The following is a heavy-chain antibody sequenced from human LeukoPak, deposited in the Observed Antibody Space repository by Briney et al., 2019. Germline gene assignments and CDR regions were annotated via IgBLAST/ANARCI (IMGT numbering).Heavy chain of an antibody. Sequence: ASVKVSCKVSGYTLTELSMHWVRQAPGEGLEWIGGFDPEDGETIYAQKFQSRVTMTEDTSTDTAYMELSSLRSDDTAVYYCATQQLVHWFDPWGQGTLVTVSS. CDR3: ATQQLVHWFDP. CDR2: FDPEDGET. V-gene: IGHV1-24*01. J-gene: IGHJ5*02. D-gene: IGHD6-13*01. CDR1: GYTLTELS.